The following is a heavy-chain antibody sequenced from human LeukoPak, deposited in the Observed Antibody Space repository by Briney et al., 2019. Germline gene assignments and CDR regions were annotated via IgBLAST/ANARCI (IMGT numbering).Heavy chain of an antibody. V-gene: IGHV1-69*01. CDR2: IIPIFGTA. CDR3: ATTSTPSDYYYYYGMDV. CDR1: GGTFISYA. Sequence: GASVKVSCKASGGTFISYAISWVRQAPGQGLEWMGGIIPIFGTANYAQKFQGRVTITADESTSTAYMELSSLRSEDTAVYYCATTSTPSDYYYYYGMDVWGQGTTVTVSS. J-gene: IGHJ6*02. D-gene: IGHD5-12*01.